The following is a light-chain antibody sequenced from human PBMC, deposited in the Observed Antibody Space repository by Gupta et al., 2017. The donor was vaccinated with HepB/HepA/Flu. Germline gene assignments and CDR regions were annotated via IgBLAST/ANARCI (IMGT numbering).Light chain of an antibody. Sequence: SSELTQDPAVSVALGQTVRITCQGDSLRSYFASWYQQKPGQAPLLVVYGQDKRPSGIPDRFSGSRSGNTASLTIAGAQAEDEADYYCNSRDSSGNHLVVFGGGTKLTVL. V-gene: IGLV3-19*01. CDR1: SLRSYF. J-gene: IGLJ3*02. CDR3: NSRDSSGNHLVV. CDR2: GQD.